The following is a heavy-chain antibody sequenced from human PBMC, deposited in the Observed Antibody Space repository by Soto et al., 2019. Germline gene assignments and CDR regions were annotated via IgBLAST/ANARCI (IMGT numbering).Heavy chain of an antibody. CDR3: AKDKGGRYCSRTSCLYSFDY. CDR1: GFTFSTYA. D-gene: IGHD2-2*01. CDR2: ISDSGST. Sequence: EVQLLESGGGLVQPGGSLRLSCTASGFTFSTYAMSWVRQAPGKGLDWVSTISDSGSTYYADSVQGRFTISRDNSKNTLYLEMNSLRAEDTAVYYCAKDKGGRYCSRTSCLYSFDYWGQGTLVTVSS. J-gene: IGHJ4*02. V-gene: IGHV3-23*01.